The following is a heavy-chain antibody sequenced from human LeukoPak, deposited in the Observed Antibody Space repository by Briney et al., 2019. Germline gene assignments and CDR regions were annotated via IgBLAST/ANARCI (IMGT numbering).Heavy chain of an antibody. Sequence: PGGSLRLSCAASGFTFSSYGMHWVRRAPGKGLEWVAVIWFDGSNKYYADSVMGRFTISRDNSKNTLYLQMNSLRVEDTAVYYCARDRAVSYFDYWGQGTLVTVSS. D-gene: IGHD6-19*01. CDR2: IWFDGSNK. CDR3: ARDRAVSYFDY. V-gene: IGHV3-33*01. CDR1: GFTFSSYG. J-gene: IGHJ4*02.